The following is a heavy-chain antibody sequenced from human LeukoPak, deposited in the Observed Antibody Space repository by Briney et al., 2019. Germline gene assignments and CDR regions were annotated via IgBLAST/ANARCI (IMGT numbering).Heavy chain of an antibody. CDR1: GFTFSSYW. CDR3: ARDPGGIISWYYYMDV. D-gene: IGHD1-14*01. V-gene: IGHV3-74*01. J-gene: IGHJ6*03. CDR2: INTDGSST. Sequence: PGGSLRLSCAASGFTFSSYWMHWVRQAPGKGLVWVSRINTDGSSTSYADSVKGRFTISRDNAKNTLYLQMNSLRAEDTAVYYCARDPGGIISWYYYMDVWGKGTTVTVSS.